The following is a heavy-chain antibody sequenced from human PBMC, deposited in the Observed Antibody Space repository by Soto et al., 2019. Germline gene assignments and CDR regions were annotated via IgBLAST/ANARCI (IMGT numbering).Heavy chain of an antibody. V-gene: IGHV3-30*18. D-gene: IGHD2-21*02. Sequence: QVQLVESGGGVVQPGRSLRLSCAASGFTFSSYGMHWVRQAPGKGLEWVAVISYDGSNKYYADSVKGRFTISRDNSKNTLYLQMNSLRAEDTAVYYCAKRQVTVVTPGYFHHGGQGTRVTVPS. CDR2: ISYDGSNK. CDR3: AKRQVTVVTPGYFHH. CDR1: GFTFSSYG. J-gene: IGHJ1*01.